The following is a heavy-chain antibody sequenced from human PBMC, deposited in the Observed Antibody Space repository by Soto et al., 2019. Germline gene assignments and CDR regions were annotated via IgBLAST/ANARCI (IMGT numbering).Heavy chain of an antibody. Sequence: GASVKVSCKASGYTFPSYYMHWVRQAPGQGLEWMGIINPSGGSTSYAQKFQGRVTMTRDTSTSTVYMELSSLRSEDTAVYYCARDGIMITFGGVIVIPNYYYGMDVWGQGTTVTVSS. D-gene: IGHD3-16*02. CDR3: ARDGIMITFGGVIVIPNYYYGMDV. V-gene: IGHV1-46*01. CDR1: GYTFPSYY. J-gene: IGHJ6*02. CDR2: INPSGGST.